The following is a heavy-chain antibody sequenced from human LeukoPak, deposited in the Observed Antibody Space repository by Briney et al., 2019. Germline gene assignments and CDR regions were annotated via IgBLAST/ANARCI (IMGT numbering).Heavy chain of an antibody. Sequence: PSETLSLTCTVSGGSISGYYWSWIRQPAGKGLEWIGRIFSSGTTNYNPSLKSRVTMSVDTSKNHFSLKLSSVTAADTAVYYCAKYIFGSDYIEYWGQGTLVTISS. D-gene: IGHD5-18*01. CDR1: GGSISGYY. CDR3: AKYIFGSDYIEY. CDR2: IFSSGTT. V-gene: IGHV4-4*07. J-gene: IGHJ4*02.